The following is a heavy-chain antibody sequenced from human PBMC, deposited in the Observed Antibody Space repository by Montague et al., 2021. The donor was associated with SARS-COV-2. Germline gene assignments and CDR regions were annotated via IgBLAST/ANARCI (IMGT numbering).Heavy chain of an antibody. V-gene: IGHV3-30*18. CDR2: ISYEGSQK. J-gene: IGHJ3*02. D-gene: IGHD3-10*01. CDR1: GFTFNNYG. Sequence: SLRLSCAASGFTFNNYGIHWVRQAPGKGLEWVAVISYEGSQKFLTDSVKGRFVISRDSAQRTVYLQMNSLRVEDTAVYYCAKAPQVFWLGQFARDAFDIWGQGTTVSVSS. CDR3: AKAPQVFWLGQFARDAFDI.